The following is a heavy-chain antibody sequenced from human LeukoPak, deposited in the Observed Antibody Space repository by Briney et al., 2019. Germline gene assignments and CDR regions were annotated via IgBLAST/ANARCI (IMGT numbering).Heavy chain of an antibody. Sequence: SETLSLTCTVSGGSISFYYWSWIRQPPGKGLEWIGYIYYSGSTNYNPSLKSRVTISVDTSKNQYSLKLSSVTAADTAVYYCARGAPLTNFDYWGQGTLVTVSS. D-gene: IGHD3-16*01. J-gene: IGHJ4*02. CDR1: GGSISFYY. CDR2: IYYSGST. V-gene: IGHV4-59*01. CDR3: ARGAPLTNFDY.